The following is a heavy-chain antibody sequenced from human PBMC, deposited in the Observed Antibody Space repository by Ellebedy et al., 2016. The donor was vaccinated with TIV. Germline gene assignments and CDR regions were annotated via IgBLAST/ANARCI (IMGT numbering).Heavy chain of an antibody. V-gene: IGHV1-69*13. D-gene: IGHD2-21*01. J-gene: IGHJ3*02. CDR1: GYTFTSKY. CDR3: ARALSYMVVGGAFDI. CDR2: IIPIFNTP. Sequence: SVKVSXXASGYTFTSKYIDWVRQAPGQGLEWMGGIIPIFNTPTYAQTFQGRVTITADESTSTAYMELSSLKSEDTAVYYCARALSYMVVGGAFDIWGQGTKVTVSS.